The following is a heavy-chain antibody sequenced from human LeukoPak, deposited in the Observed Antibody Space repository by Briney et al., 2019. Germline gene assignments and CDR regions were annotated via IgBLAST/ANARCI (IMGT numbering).Heavy chain of an antibody. CDR3: ARDRTAAAVTNWFLP. Sequence: GGSLRLSCAASGFTFSSYNMNWVRQAPGKGLEWVSSISSSSSYIYYADSVKGRFTISRDNAKNSLYLQMNSLRAEDTAVYYCARDRTAAAVTNWFLPWGQGTPVTVSS. J-gene: IGHJ5*02. CDR2: ISSSSSYI. CDR1: GFTFSSYN. V-gene: IGHV3-21*01. D-gene: IGHD6-13*01.